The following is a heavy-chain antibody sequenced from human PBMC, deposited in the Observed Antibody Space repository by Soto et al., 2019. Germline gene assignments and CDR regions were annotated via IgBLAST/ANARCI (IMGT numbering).Heavy chain of an antibody. CDR3: AKYPDREGY. CDR2: ISYDGSNK. Sequence: PGGSLRLSCAASGFTFSSYGMHWVRQAPGKGLEWVAVISYDGSNKYYADSVKGRFIISRDNSKNTLYLQMNSLRAEDTAVYYCAKYPDREGYWGQGTLVTVSS. J-gene: IGHJ4*02. D-gene: IGHD1-26*01. V-gene: IGHV3-30*18. CDR1: GFTFSSYG.